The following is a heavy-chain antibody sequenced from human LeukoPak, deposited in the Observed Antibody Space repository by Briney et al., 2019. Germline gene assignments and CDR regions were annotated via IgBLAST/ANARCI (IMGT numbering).Heavy chain of an antibody. Sequence: DPGGALRLSCAASGFTFSNAWMAWVRQAPGKGLEWVGRIRSKNDGGTIGYAAPVKDSFTISRDDSKNTLYLQMNSLEIEDTAVYFCTTDRTMKGYWGQGTLVTVSS. V-gene: IGHV3-15*01. CDR2: IRSKNDGGTI. J-gene: IGHJ4*02. CDR3: TTDRTMKGY. CDR1: GFTFSNAW. D-gene: IGHD3-22*01.